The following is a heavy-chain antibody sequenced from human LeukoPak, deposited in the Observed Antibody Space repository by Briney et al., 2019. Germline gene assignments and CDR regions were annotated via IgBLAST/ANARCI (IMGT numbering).Heavy chain of an antibody. V-gene: IGHV4-4*02. CDR2: IYHSGST. CDR3: ARLKGKIYGMDV. D-gene: IGHD3-10*01. J-gene: IGHJ6*04. Sequence: PSATLSLTCAVSGAFITNSNWWSWVRQPSGKGLEWIGEIYHSGSTNYNPSLKSRVTISVDKSKNQFSLTLSSVTAADTALYYCARLKGKIYGMDVWGKGTTVTVSS. CDR1: GAFITNSNW.